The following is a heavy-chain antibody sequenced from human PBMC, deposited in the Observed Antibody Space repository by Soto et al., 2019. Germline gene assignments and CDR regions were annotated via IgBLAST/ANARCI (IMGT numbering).Heavy chain of an antibody. Sequence: GGSLRLSCAASGFTFSSYAMTWVRQAPEKGLEWISGISGSGATTSYADSVKGRFTVSRDNSKNTLYLQINSLRVEDTAVYYCAKLRYFDWSSYNWFEYWGQGTPVTVSS. V-gene: IGHV3-23*01. J-gene: IGHJ5*01. CDR2: ISGSGATT. D-gene: IGHD3-9*01. CDR1: GFTFSSYA. CDR3: AKLRYFDWSSYNWFEY.